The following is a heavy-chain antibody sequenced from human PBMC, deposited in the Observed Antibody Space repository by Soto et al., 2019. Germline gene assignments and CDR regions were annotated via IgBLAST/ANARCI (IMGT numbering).Heavy chain of an antibody. CDR2: ISGSGGST. CDR1: GFTFSSYA. CDR3: ARICSSTSFCVGDPPVLPDY. D-gene: IGHD2-2*01. J-gene: IGHJ4*02. Sequence: GGSLRLSCAASGFTFSSYAMSWVRQAPGKGLEWVSAISGSGGSTYYADSVKGRFTISRDNSKNTLYLQMNSLRAEDTAVYYCARICSSTSFCVGDPPVLPDYWGQGTLVTVSS. V-gene: IGHV3-23*01.